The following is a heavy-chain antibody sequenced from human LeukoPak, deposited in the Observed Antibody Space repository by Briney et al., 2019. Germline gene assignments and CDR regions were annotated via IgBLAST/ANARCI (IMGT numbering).Heavy chain of an antibody. V-gene: IGHV3-7*03. J-gene: IGHJ4*02. CDR2: IKQDGSEK. Sequence: GGSLRLSCAAPGFTSSSYWMSWVREAPGKGLEWVANIKQDGSEKYYVGSVKGRFTISRDNAKNSLYLQMNSLRAEDTALYYASGHGSNSYWGQGTLVTVSS. CDR3: SGHGSNSY. D-gene: IGHD6-13*01. CDR1: GFTSSSYW.